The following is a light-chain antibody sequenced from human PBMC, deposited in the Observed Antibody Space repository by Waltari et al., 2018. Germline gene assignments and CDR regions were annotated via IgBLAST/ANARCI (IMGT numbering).Light chain of an antibody. V-gene: IGKV4-1*01. J-gene: IGKJ1*01. CDR3: QQYYRSRT. Sequence: DIVMTQSPDSLAVSLGERATIDCKSSQSVFYRSDNKNYLAWYQHKPGQSPKLLFYCASTRESGVPDRFSASGSGTDFTLTINNLQAEDVAVYYCQQYYRSRTFGQGTKVEIK. CDR1: QSVFYRSDNKNY. CDR2: CAS.